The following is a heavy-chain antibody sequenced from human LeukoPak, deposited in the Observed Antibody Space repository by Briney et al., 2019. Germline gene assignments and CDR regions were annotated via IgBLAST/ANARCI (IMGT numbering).Heavy chain of an antibody. V-gene: IGHV3-66*04. CDR1: GFTVSSNY. CDR2: IYSGGDT. D-gene: IGHD3-3*01. CDR3: ARPITSQGYNY. Sequence: GGSLRLSCAASGFTVSSNYMSWVRQAPGKRLEWVSVIYSGGDTYYADSVKGRFTISRDNSKNTLYLQMYRLRAEDTAVYYCARPITSQGYNYWGQGTLVTVSS. J-gene: IGHJ4*02.